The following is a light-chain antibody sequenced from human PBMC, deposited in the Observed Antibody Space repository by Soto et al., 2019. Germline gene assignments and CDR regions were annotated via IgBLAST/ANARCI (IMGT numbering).Light chain of an antibody. CDR2: DAS. Sequence: EIVLTQSPVTLYLSPGERATLSCRASQSVSTYLAWYQQKPGQAPRLLIYDASNRATGIPARFSGSGSGTDCTLTITSLEPEDFAVYYCQQRTNWPPGYSFGQGTKLEIK. J-gene: IGKJ2*03. V-gene: IGKV3-11*01. CDR1: QSVSTY. CDR3: QQRTNWPPGYS.